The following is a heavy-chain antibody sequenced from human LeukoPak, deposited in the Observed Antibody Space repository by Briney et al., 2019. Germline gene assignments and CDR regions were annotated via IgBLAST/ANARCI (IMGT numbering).Heavy chain of an antibody. CDR3: ARAHNCGGDCSLDY. CDR1: GGPISSNY. D-gene: IGHD2-21*02. V-gene: IGHV4-59*01. Sequence: SESLSLTCNVPGGPISSNYWSWIRQPPGKGLEWIGFIYYSGSTNYNPSLKSRVTISVDTSKNQFSLKLSSVTAADTAVYYCARAHNCGGDCSLDYWGQGTLVTVSS. CDR2: IYYSGST. J-gene: IGHJ4*02.